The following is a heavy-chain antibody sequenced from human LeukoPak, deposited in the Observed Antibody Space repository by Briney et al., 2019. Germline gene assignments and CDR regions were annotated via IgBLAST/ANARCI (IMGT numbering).Heavy chain of an antibody. J-gene: IGHJ4*02. D-gene: IGHD5-12*01. CDR3: VRHDGRGGATMGALDS. CDR1: GGSFSDYY. CDR2: INHSGST. Sequence: SETLSLTCAVYGGSFSDYYWTWIRQPPGKGLEWIGEINHSGSTNYNPSLDSRVTISVVTSKNQFSLQLNSVTAADTAVYYCVRHDGRGGATMGALDSWGQGSLVTVSS. V-gene: IGHV4-34*01.